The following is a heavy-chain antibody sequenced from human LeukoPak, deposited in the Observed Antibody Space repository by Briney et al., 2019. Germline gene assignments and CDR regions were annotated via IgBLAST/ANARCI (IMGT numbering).Heavy chain of an antibody. Sequence: SETLSLTCAVSGYSISSGYSWGCIRQPPGKVQEWIGSIYHSGSTYYNPSLKSRVTISVDTSKNQFSLKLSSVTAADTAVYYCARPLAKVGKKDAFDIWGQGTMVTVSS. J-gene: IGHJ3*02. CDR2: IYHSGST. V-gene: IGHV4-38-2*01. CDR3: ARPLAKVGKKDAFDI. D-gene: IGHD1-26*01. CDR1: GYSISSGYS.